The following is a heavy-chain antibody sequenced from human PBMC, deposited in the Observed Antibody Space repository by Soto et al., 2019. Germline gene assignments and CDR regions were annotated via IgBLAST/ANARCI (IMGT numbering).Heavy chain of an antibody. Sequence: ASVKVSCKASGYTFTSYYMHWVRQAPGQGLEWMGRINASDGSTNYAQKLQGRVTMTTDTSTSTAYMELRSLRSDDTAVYYCARVNNWNDDSWGQGTLVTVSS. CDR3: ARVNNWNDDS. CDR1: GYTFTSYY. D-gene: IGHD1-1*01. CDR2: INASDGST. J-gene: IGHJ5*02. V-gene: IGHV1-46*01.